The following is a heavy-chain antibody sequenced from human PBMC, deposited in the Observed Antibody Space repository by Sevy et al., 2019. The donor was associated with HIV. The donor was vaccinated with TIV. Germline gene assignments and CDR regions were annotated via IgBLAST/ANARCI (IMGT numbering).Heavy chain of an antibody. CDR3: AKGIGYVDYFDY. CDR1: GFTFSSYA. CDR2: ISGSGGST. D-gene: IGHD5-12*01. J-gene: IGHJ4*02. V-gene: IGHV3-23*01. Sequence: GGSLRLSCAASGFTFSSYAMSWVRQAPGKGLEWVSAISGSGGSTYYADSVKGRFIISRDNSKNTLYLQMNSLRAEDTAVYYCAKGIGYVDYFDYWGQGTLVTVSS.